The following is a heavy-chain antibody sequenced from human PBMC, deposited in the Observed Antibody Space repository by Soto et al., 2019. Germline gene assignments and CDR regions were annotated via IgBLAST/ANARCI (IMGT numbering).Heavy chain of an antibody. CDR1: GFTFSDHY. J-gene: IGHJ4*02. D-gene: IGHD5-18*01. V-gene: IGHV3-72*01. Sequence: EVQLVESGGGLVQPGGSLRLSCAASGFTFSDHYMDWVRQAPGKGLEWVGRIRNKAKSYTTDHAAAVKGRFTISRVHSRSSVDPQVLTLKTDSPAVYYWVAYCYGRVDYWGQGTLVTVSS. CDR2: IRNKAKSYTT. CDR3: VAYCYGRVDY.